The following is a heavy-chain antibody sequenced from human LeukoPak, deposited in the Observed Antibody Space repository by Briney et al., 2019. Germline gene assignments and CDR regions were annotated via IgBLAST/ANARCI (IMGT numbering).Heavy chain of an antibody. J-gene: IGHJ4*02. D-gene: IGHD3-22*01. Sequence: GASVKVSCKASGYSFTYYGISWVRQAPGQGLEWMGWISAYNGNTNYAQKLQGRVTMTTDTSTSTAYMELRSLRSDDTAVYYCARASPCTMIVVSIFDYWGQGTLVTVSS. CDR2: ISAYNGNT. CDR3: ARASPCTMIVVSIFDY. CDR1: GYSFTYYG. V-gene: IGHV1-18*01.